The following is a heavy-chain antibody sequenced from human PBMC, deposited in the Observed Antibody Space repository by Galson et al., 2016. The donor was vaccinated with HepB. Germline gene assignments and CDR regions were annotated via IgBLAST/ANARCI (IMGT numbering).Heavy chain of an antibody. Sequence: TLSLTCAVSGDSISSGFYSWSWVRQPPGKGPEWMGYIYYEGSAYYNPSSKSRVSLSIETSKNLFSLHLTSVTAADTAVYYCARVDVPAATSPRGYWSFDLWGRGTLVTVSS. J-gene: IGHJ2*01. V-gene: IGHV4-30-2*01. CDR1: GDSISSGFYS. CDR2: IYYEGSA. CDR3: ARVDVPAATSPRGYWSFDL. D-gene: IGHD3-22*01.